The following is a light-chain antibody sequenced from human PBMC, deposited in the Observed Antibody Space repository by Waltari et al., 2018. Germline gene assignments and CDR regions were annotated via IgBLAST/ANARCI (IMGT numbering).Light chain of an antibody. J-gene: IGKJ4*01. CDR3: QQRHNWPLT. CDR2: DTS. V-gene: IGKV3-11*01. CDR1: QSVRSY. Sequence: EIVVTQSPATLSVSPGERATLSCRASQSVRSYLAWYQQKPGQAPRLLIYDTSNRASGIPARFSGSGSGTDFSLSISSLEPEDFAVYYCQQRHNWPLTFGGGTKVEIK.